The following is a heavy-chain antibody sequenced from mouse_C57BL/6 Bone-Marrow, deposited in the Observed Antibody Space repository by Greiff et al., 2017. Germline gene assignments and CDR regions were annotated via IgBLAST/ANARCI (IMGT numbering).Heavy chain of an antibody. CDR2: IHPNSGST. J-gene: IGHJ3*01. CDR3: ARSGLRYPAWFAY. D-gene: IGHD1-1*01. Sequence: QVQLQQPGAELVKPGASVKLSCKASGYTFTSYWMHWVKQRPGQGLEWIGMIHPNSGSTNYNEKFKSKATLTVDKSSSTAYMQLSSLTSEDSAVYYCARSGLRYPAWFAYWGQGTLVTVSA. CDR1: GYTFTSYW. V-gene: IGHV1-64*01.